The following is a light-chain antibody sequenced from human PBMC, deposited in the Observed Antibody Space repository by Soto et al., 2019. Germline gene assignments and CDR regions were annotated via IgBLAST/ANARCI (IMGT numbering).Light chain of an antibody. CDR2: EVS. CDR3: SSYAGSNIGV. J-gene: IGLJ1*01. CDR1: SSDVGGYNY. V-gene: IGLV2-8*01. Sequence: QSALTQPPSASGSPGQSVTISCTGTSSDVGGYNYVSRYQQHPGKAPKLMIYEVSKRPSGVPDRFSGSKSGNTASLTVSGLQAEDEADYYCSSYAGSNIGVFGTGTKVTVL.